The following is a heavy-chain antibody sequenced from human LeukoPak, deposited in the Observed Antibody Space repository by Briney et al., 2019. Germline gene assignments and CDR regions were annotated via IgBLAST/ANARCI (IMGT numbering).Heavy chain of an antibody. CDR1: GGSISSHY. J-gene: IGHJ5*02. Sequence: SETLSLTCTVSGGSISSHYWSWIRQPPGKGLEWIGYIYYSGSTNYNPSLKSRVTISVDTSKNQFSLKLSSVTAADTAVYYCARVTTTPPLNWFDPWGQGTLVTVSS. CDR2: IYYSGST. V-gene: IGHV4-59*11. D-gene: IGHD4-17*01. CDR3: ARVTTTPPLNWFDP.